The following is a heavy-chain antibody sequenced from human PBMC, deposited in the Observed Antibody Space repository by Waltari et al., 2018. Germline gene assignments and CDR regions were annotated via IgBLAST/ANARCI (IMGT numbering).Heavy chain of an antibody. J-gene: IGHJ5*02. Sequence: QVQLQESGPGLVKPSETLSLTCTVPGGSISSYYWSWIRQPAGKGLEWIGRIYTSGSTNYNPSLKSRVTMSVDTSKNQFSLKLSSVTAADTAVYYCARGSSRATGGWFDPWGQGTLVTVSS. CDR3: ARGSSRATGGWFDP. CDR1: GGSISSYY. CDR2: IYTSGST. D-gene: IGHD1-1*01. V-gene: IGHV4-4*07.